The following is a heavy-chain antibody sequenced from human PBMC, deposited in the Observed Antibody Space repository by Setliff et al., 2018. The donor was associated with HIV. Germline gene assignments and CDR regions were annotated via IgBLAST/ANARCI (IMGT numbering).Heavy chain of an antibody. D-gene: IGHD2-2*01. J-gene: IGHJ6*03. Sequence: PSETLSLTCTVSCDSISSGSYYWNWIRQPPGKGLEWIGYIFYTGSTNYNPSLKSRVTISVDTSKKQFFLKLSSVTAADTAVYYCVRGYCSSTTCYDDYYYMDVWGKGSTVTVSS. CDR3: VRGYCSSTTCYDDYYYMDV. V-gene: IGHV4-61*01. CDR1: CDSISSGSYY. CDR2: IFYTGST.